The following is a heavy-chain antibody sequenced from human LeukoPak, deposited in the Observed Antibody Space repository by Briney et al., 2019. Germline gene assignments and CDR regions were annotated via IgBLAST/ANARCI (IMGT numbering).Heavy chain of an antibody. CDR2: IYSGGST. V-gene: IGHV3-66*02. D-gene: IGHD5-12*01. Sequence: PGGSLRLSCAASGFTVSSNYMSWVRQAPGRGLEWVSVIYSGGSTYYADSVKGRFTISRDNSKDTLYLQMNSLRAEDTAVYYCARGDIVATSDWGQGTLVTVSS. CDR3: ARGDIVATSD. CDR1: GFTVSSNY. J-gene: IGHJ4*02.